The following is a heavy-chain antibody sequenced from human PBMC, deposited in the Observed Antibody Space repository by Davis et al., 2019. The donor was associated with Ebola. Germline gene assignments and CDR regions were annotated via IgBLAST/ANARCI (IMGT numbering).Heavy chain of an antibody. CDR1: GFTFSSYS. J-gene: IGHJ4*02. Sequence: GESLKISCAASGFTFSSYSMNWVRQAPGKGLEWVSSISSSSSYIYYADSVKGRFTISRDNAKNSLYLQMNSLRAEDTAVYYCARDFEYIPLSLDYWGQGTLVTVSS. CDR2: ISSSSSYI. D-gene: IGHD2/OR15-2a*01. CDR3: ARDFEYIPLSLDY. V-gene: IGHV3-21*01.